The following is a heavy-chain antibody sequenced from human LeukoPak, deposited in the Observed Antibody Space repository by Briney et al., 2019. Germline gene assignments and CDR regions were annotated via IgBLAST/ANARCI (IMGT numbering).Heavy chain of an antibody. D-gene: IGHD5-18*01. V-gene: IGHV4-30-4*01. CDR3: ARTGYSYARSDY. J-gene: IGHJ4*02. CDR1: GGSISSGDYY. CDR2: IYYSGST. Sequence: SQTLSLTCTVSGGSISSGDYYWSWIRQPPGKGLEWIGYIYYSGSTYHNPSLKSRVTISVDTSKNQFSLKLSSVTAADTAVYYCARTGYSYARSDYWGQGALVTVSS.